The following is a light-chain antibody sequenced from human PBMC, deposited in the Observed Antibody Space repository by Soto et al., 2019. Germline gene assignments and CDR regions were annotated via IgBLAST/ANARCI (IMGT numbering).Light chain of an antibody. CDR3: PHYKNRTVT. J-gene: IGKJ4*01. Sequence: SLSPEPLSVSPGGRAPVPCRDRQSVKNDLAWYQQNPGQAPGLLIFGASTRATGTPARFSGSGSGSEYTLTIINLEYYDFAVYQCPHYKNRTVTFGGGTKVDIK. V-gene: IGKV3-15*01. CDR1: QSVKND. CDR2: GAS.